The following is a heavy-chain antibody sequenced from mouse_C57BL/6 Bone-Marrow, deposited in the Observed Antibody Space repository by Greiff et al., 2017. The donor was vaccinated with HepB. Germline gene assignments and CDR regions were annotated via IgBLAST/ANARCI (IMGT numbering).Heavy chain of an antibody. CDR3: ASITTVVVSYWYFDV. D-gene: IGHD1-1*01. V-gene: IGHV5-6*01. Sequence: EVQVVESGGDLVKPGGSLKLSCAASGFTFSSYGMSWVRQTPDKRLEWVATISSGGSYTYYPDSVKGRFTISRDNAKNTLYLQMSSLKSEDTAMYYCASITTVVVSYWYFDVWGTGTTVTVSS. CDR2: ISSGGSYT. CDR1: GFTFSSYG. J-gene: IGHJ1*03.